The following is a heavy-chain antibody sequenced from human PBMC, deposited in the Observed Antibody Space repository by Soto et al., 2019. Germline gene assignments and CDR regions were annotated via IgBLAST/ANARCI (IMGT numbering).Heavy chain of an antibody. V-gene: IGHV3-30-3*01. CDR1: GFTFSSYA. CDR3: ARDLGDSSYYYGMDV. J-gene: IGHJ6*02. Sequence: GGSLRLSCAASGFTFSSYAMHWVRQAPGKGLEWVAVISYDGSNKYYADSVKGRFTISRDNSKNTLYLQMNSLRAEDTAVYYCARDLGDSSYYYGMDVWGQGTTVTVSS. CDR2: ISYDGSNK. D-gene: IGHD3-16*01.